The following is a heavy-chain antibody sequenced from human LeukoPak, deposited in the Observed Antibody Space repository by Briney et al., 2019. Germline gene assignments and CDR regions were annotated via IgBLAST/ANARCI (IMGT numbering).Heavy chain of an antibody. CDR2: ISYDGSNK. V-gene: IGHV3-30-3*01. Sequence: PGGSLRLSCAASGFTFSSYAMHWVRQAPGKGLEWVAVISYDGSNKYYADSVKGRFTISRDNSKNTLYLQMNSLRAVDTAVYYCARDLAYDSSGYLTLVDYWGQGTLVTVSS. CDR1: GFTFSSYA. D-gene: IGHD3-22*01. J-gene: IGHJ4*02. CDR3: ARDLAYDSSGYLTLVDY.